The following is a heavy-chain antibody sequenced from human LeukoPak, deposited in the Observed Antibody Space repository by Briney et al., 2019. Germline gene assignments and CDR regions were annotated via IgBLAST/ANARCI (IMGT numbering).Heavy chain of an antibody. J-gene: IGHJ6*02. CDR2: ISSSSSTI. CDR3: ARDSHYYGSGSSPLASYYGMDV. CDR1: GFXFSSYS. V-gene: IGHV3-48*02. Sequence: GGSLRLPCAASGFXFSSYSINWVRQAPGKGLEWVSYISSSSSTIYYADSVKGRFTISRDNAKNSLYLQMNSLRDEDTAVYYCARDSHYYGSGSSPLASYYGMDVWGQGTTVTVSS. D-gene: IGHD3-10*01.